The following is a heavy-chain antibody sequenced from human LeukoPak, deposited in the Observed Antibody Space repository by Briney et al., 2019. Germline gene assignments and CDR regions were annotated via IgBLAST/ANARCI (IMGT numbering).Heavy chain of an antibody. D-gene: IGHD3-10*01. CDR2: TRNKANSYTT. CDR3: ASPQVPH. CDR1: GFTFSDHY. J-gene: IGHJ4*02. Sequence: GGSLRLSCAASGFTFSDHYMDWVRQAPGKGLEWVGRTRNKANSYTTEYAASVKGRFTISRDDSKNSLYLQMNSLKTEDTAVYYCASPQVPHWGQGTLVTVSS. V-gene: IGHV3-72*01.